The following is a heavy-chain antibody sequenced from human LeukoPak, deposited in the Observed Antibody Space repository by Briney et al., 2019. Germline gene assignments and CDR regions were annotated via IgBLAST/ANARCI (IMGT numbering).Heavy chain of an antibody. CDR3: ARAWQWLPLDS. Sequence: KPSETLSLTCSVSGGSISSHYWSWIPQPAGKGLEWIGRIHTSGSTYYNLSLKSRVTMSVDTSKNQFSLKVTSVTAADGAVYYCARAWQWLPLDSWGQGTLVTVSS. J-gene: IGHJ4*02. D-gene: IGHD6-19*01. V-gene: IGHV4-4*07. CDR2: IHTSGST. CDR1: GGSISSHY.